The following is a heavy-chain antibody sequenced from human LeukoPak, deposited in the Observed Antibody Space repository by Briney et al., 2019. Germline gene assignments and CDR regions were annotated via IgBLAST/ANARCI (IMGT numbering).Heavy chain of an antibody. Sequence: PGGSLRLSCAASGFTFSSYGMHWVRQAPGEGLEWVAVIWYDGSNKYYADSVKGRFTISRDNSKNTLYLQMNSLRAEDTAVYYCARGDYYDSSGYSAYWGQGTLVTVSS. D-gene: IGHD3-22*01. CDR2: IWYDGSNK. CDR1: GFTFSSYG. J-gene: IGHJ4*02. CDR3: ARGDYYDSSGYSAY. V-gene: IGHV3-33*01.